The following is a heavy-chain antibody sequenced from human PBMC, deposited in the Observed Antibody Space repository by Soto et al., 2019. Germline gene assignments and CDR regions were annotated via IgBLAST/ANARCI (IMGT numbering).Heavy chain of an antibody. CDR2: IKQDVSEK. J-gene: IGHJ5*02. CDR3: ARTLRGWNDEEWFDP. D-gene: IGHD1-1*01. Sequence: GGSLRLSCAASGFTFSSYWMSWVRQAPGKGLGWVANIKQDVSEKYYVDSVKGRFTISRDNAKNSLYLQMNSLRAEDTAVYYCARTLRGWNDEEWFDPWGQGTLVTVSS. CDR1: GFTFSSYW. V-gene: IGHV3-7*01.